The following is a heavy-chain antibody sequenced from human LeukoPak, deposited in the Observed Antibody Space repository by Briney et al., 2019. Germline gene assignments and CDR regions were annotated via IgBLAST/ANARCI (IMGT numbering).Heavy chain of an antibody. D-gene: IGHD3-22*01. CDR2: IYPGDSDT. V-gene: IGHV5-51*03. CDR1: GYSFTSYW. J-gene: IGHJ4*02. Sequence: PGESLKLSCTGSGYSFTSYWIGWVRQMPGKGLEWMGIIYPGDSDTRYSPSFQGQVTISADKSISTAYLQWSSLKASDTAMYYCARRAHYYDSSGYTLFDYWGQGTLVTVSS. CDR3: ARRAHYYDSSGYTLFDY.